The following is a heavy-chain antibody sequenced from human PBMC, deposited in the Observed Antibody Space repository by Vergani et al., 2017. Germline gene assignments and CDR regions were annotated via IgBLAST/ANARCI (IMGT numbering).Heavy chain of an antibody. J-gene: IGHJ5*02. Sequence: QVQLVESGGGVVQPGRSLRLSCAASGFTFSSYGMHWVRQAPGKGLEWVAVIWYDGSNKYYADSVKGRFTISRDNSKNALYLQMNSLRAEDAAVYYCARDSGSGWYGNRPWFDPWGQGTLVAGSS. CDR3: ARDSGSGWYGNRPWFDP. CDR1: GFTFSSYG. D-gene: IGHD6-19*01. CDR2: IWYDGSNK. V-gene: IGHV3-33*01.